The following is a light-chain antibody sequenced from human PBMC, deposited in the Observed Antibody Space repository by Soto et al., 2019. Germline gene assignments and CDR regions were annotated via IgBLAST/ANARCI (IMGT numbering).Light chain of an antibody. CDR2: GAS. V-gene: IGKV3-15*01. J-gene: IGKJ5*01. CDR1: QSISSSY. CDR3: QQYHNWPPIT. Sequence: ETVLTQSPGTLSLSPGKRATLSCRASQSISSSYLAWYQQKPGQAPRLLIYGASTRATDIPARFSGSGSGTEFTLTISSLQSEDFAVYHCQQYHNWPPITFGQGTRLEIK.